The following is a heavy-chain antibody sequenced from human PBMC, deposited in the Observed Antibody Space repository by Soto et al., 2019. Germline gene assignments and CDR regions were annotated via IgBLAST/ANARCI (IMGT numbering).Heavy chain of an antibody. J-gene: IGHJ6*02. CDR3: ASEETAWPLAYGLDV. Sequence: GGSLRLSCEASGFSFSTYSMHWVRQAPGKGLEWVSSIGRRSDIYYADSVKGRFTISRDNAKNSVSLQMNSLRDEDTAVYYCASEETAWPLAYGLDVWGQGTTVTVSS. CDR1: GFSFSTYS. V-gene: IGHV3-21*01. CDR2: IGRRSDI. D-gene: IGHD2-21*02.